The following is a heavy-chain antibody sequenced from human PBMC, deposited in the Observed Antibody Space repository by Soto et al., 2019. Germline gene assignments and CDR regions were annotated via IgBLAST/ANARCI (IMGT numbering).Heavy chain of an antibody. V-gene: IGHV3-53*01. Sequence: VQLLESGGGLIPPGGSLRLSCAASGYLVNSAYMTWVRQAPGKGLEWLSMINSDGSTLYAESVKGRFTISRDNSKNRLDLQMNSLRAEDTAMYYCARSGYSFAWGYWGQGTLVIVTS. D-gene: IGHD5-18*01. CDR1: GYLVNSAY. J-gene: IGHJ4*02. CDR2: INSDGST. CDR3: ARSGYSFAWGY.